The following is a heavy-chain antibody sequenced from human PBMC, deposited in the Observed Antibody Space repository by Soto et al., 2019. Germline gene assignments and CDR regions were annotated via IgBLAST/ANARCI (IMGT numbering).Heavy chain of an antibody. CDR3: AKGSKFTIFSPNDY. V-gene: IGHV3-23*01. D-gene: IGHD3-3*01. CDR2: LSGNSGTT. CDR1: GFTFSTYA. J-gene: IGHJ4*02. Sequence: VQLLESGGGLVQPGGSLRLSCAASGFTFSTYAMAWVRQAPGKGLEWVSALSGNSGTTYSADSVKGRFTISRDNSRNTLYLQMSSLRADDTALYYCAKGSKFTIFSPNDYWGQGTRVTVSS.